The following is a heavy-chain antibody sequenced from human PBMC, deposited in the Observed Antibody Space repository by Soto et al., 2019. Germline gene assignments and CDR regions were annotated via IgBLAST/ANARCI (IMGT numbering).Heavy chain of an antibody. CDR2: ISWNSGSI. Sequence: PVGSLRLSCAASGFTFDDYAMHWVRQAPGKGLEWVSGISWNSGSIGYADSVKGRFTISRDNAKNSLYLQMNSLRAEDTALYYCAKDIGSTWYYFDYWGQGTLVTVSS. CDR1: GFTFDDYA. CDR3: AKDIGSTWYYFDY. D-gene: IGHD6-13*01. V-gene: IGHV3-9*01. J-gene: IGHJ4*02.